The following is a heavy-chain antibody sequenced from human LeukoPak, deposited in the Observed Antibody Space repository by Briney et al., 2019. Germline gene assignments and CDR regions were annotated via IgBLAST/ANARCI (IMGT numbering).Heavy chain of an antibody. J-gene: IGHJ4*02. D-gene: IGHD5-24*01. CDR2: IRYDESDH. CDR3: ARSFGHGYNLDY. CDR1: GFTFSNYD. V-gene: IGHV3-30*02. Sequence: GGSLRLSCAASGFTFSNYDMHWVRQAPGKGLEWVASIRYDESDHYYAVSVKGRFTISRDNSKNTLCLQMNSLRVEETFIYYCARSFGHGYNLDYWGQGTLVTVSS.